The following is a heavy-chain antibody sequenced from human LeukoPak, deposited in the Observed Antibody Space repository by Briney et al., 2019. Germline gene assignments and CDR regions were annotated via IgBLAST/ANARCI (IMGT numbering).Heavy chain of an antibody. V-gene: IGHV3-21*01. J-gene: IGHJ4*02. CDR3: ARDLASEMAKTHRLGYFDY. D-gene: IGHD5-24*01. CDR2: ISIRSKYI. CDR1: EFTFSSYN. Sequence: GGSLRLSCAASEFTFSSYNINWGRQAPGKGLELVSSISIRSKYIYYADTVKCRFNITRDNYKNTLYLQMNSLRAEDKAVYYCARDLASEMAKTHRLGYFDYWGQGTLVTVSS.